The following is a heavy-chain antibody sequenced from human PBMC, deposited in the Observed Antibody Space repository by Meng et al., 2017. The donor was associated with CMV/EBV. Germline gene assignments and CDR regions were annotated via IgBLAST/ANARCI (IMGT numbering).Heavy chain of an antibody. CDR1: GFTFSDYY. J-gene: IGHJ4*02. CDR2: ISDSGDAK. D-gene: IGHD1-1*01. CDR3: ARFVKDTSTWYSNYFDH. Sequence: GESLKISCAASGFTFSDYYMSWIRQAPGKGLEWVSYISDSGDAKFYGDSVKGRFTISRDNAKRSIFLQLNSLRADDTAVYYRARFVKDTSTWYSNYFDHWGQGTLVTVSS. V-gene: IGHV3-11*04.